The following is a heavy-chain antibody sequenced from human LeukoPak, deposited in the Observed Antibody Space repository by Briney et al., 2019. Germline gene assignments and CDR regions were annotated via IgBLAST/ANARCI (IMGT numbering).Heavy chain of an antibody. CDR3: ARDRGYGDYVGWFDP. D-gene: IGHD4-17*01. CDR1: GGSISSYY. V-gene: IGHV4-59*01. Sequence: SETLSLTCTVSGGSISSYYWSWIRQPPRKGLEWIGYIYYSGSTNYNPSLKSRVTISVDTSKNQFSLKLSSVTAADTAVYYCARDRGYGDYVGWFDPWGQGTLVTVSS. CDR2: IYYSGST. J-gene: IGHJ5*02.